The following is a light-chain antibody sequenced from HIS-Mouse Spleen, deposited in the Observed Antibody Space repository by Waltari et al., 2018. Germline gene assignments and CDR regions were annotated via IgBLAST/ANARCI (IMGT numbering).Light chain of an antibody. Sequence: SYELTQPPSVSVSPGQTARITCSGDALPKKYAYWYQQKSGQAPVLVIYEDSKRPSGIPERFPGSSSGTMATLTISGAQVEDEADYYCYSTDSSNHRVFGGGTKLTVL. V-gene: IGLV3-10*01. J-gene: IGLJ2*01. CDR1: ALPKKY. CDR3: YSTDSSNHRV. CDR2: EDS.